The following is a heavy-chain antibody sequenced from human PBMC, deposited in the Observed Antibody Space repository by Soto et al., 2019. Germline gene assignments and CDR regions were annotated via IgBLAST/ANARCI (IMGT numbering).Heavy chain of an antibody. D-gene: IGHD5-18*01. Sequence: GGSLRLSCAASGFTFSSFALSWVRQAPGKGLDWVSAISGSGDGTDYAASVKGRFTISRDNSKNTLYLQMNSLRAEDTAVYYCAGPGYSSQDYWGQGALVTVSS. CDR1: GFTFSSFA. CDR3: AGPGYSSQDY. V-gene: IGHV3-23*01. J-gene: IGHJ4*02. CDR2: ISGSGDGT.